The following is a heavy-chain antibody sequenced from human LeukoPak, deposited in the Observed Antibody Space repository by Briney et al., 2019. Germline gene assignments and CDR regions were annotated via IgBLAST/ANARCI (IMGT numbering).Heavy chain of an antibody. CDR1: GGSISSGSYY. Sequence: SETLSLTCTVSGGSISSGSYYWSWIRQPAGKGLEWIGRIYTSGSTNYNPSLKSRVTISVDTSKNQFSLKLSSVTAADTAVYYCARTCCDFWSGQRFFYYYMDVWGKGTTVTVSS. V-gene: IGHV4-61*02. CDR2: IYTSGST. D-gene: IGHD3-3*01. CDR3: ARTCCDFWSGQRFFYYYMDV. J-gene: IGHJ6*03.